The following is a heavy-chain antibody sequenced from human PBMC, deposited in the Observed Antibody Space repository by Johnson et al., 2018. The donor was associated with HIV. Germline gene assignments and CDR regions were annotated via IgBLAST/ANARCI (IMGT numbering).Heavy chain of an antibody. CDR2: IRYDGSNK. V-gene: IGHV3-30*02. Sequence: QVQLVESGGGVVQPGGSLRLSCAASGFTFSSYGMHWVRQAPGKGLEWVAFIRYDGSNKYYADSVKGRFTISRDNSKNTLFLQMSSLRPEDTAVYYFAKDVQVRGIVRSVTLFDAFDIWGQGTMVTVSS. J-gene: IGHJ3*02. CDR1: GFTFSSYG. CDR3: AKDVQVRGIVRSVTLFDAFDI. D-gene: IGHD2-8*01.